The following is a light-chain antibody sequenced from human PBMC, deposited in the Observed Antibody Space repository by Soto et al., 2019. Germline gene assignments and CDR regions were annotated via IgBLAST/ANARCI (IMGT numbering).Light chain of an antibody. J-gene: IGKJ1*01. V-gene: IGKV1-39*01. CDR2: GAS. Sequence: DIQMTQSPSSLSASVGDRVTITCRASQNISTYLNWYQQKPGKAPTLLIYGASSFHSGVPSRFSGSGSGTDFTLTISSLQTEDFATYYCQQTYNTPRTFGQGTKVEI. CDR1: QNISTY. CDR3: QQTYNTPRT.